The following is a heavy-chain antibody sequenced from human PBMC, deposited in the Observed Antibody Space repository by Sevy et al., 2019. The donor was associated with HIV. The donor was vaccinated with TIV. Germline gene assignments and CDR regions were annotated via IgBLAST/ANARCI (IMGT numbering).Heavy chain of an antibody. Sequence: GGSLRLSCAASGFTFDNYAMTWVRQTPGKGLEWVSTLDNSGDNTYNADSVKGRFTISRDNSKNTLYLQMDSLRAEDTAIYYCAKAGGGWNYFDYSGQGTLATVSS. V-gene: IGHV3-23*01. CDR1: GFTFDNYA. CDR3: AKAGGGWNYFDY. J-gene: IGHJ4*02. CDR2: LDNSGDNT. D-gene: IGHD6-19*01.